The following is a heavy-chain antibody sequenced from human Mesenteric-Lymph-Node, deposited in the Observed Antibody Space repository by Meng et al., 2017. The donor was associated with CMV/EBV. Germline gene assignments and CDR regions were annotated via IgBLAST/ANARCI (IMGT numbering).Heavy chain of an antibody. CDR2: IYHSGTT. V-gene: IGHV4-4*02. Sequence: ISSDNWWSWVRQPPGKGLEWIGEIYHSGTTNYDPSLKSRVTMSVDQSKNQFSLRLTSVTAADTAVYYCARFCSSGKCLPERNDAFDIWGQGTMVTVSS. D-gene: IGHD2-15*01. CDR3: ARFCSSGKCLPERNDAFDI. J-gene: IGHJ3*02. CDR1: ISSDNW.